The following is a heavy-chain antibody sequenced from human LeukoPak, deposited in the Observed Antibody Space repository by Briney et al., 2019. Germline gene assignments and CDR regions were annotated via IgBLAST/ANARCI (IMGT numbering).Heavy chain of an antibody. V-gene: IGHV5-51*01. Sequence: GESLKISCKGSGYSFTSYWIGWVRQMPGKGLEWMGIIYPGDSDTGYSPSFQGQVTISADKSISTAYLQWSSLKASDTAMYYCARRYDSSGYYYDYWGQGTLVTVSS. CDR1: GYSFTSYW. D-gene: IGHD3-22*01. CDR2: IYPGDSDT. J-gene: IGHJ4*02. CDR3: ARRYDSSGYYYDY.